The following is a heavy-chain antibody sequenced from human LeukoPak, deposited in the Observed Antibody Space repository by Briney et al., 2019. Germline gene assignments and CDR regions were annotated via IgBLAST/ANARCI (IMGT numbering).Heavy chain of an antibody. CDR1: GGSISSSSYY. CDR3: ARDSDYGGPNY. Sequence: SETLSLTCTVSGGSISSSSYYWGWIRQPPGKGLEWTGSIYYSGSTYYNPSLKSRVTISVDTSKNQFSLKLSSVTAADTAVYYCARDSDYGGPNYWGQGTLVTVSS. D-gene: IGHD4-23*01. CDR2: IYYSGST. J-gene: IGHJ4*02. V-gene: IGHV4-39*02.